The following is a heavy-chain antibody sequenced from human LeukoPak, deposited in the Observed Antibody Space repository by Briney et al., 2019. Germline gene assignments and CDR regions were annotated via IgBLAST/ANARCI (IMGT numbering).Heavy chain of an antibody. CDR2: IYHSGST. CDR1: GGSISSSNW. J-gene: IGHJ6*03. Sequence: PSGTLSLTCAVSGGSISSSNWWSWVRQPPGKGLEWIGEIYHSGSTNYNPSLKSRVTISVDKSKNQFSLKLSSVTAADTAVYYCARDRQGDYYGSGSYLYYYYYMDVWGKGTTVTVSS. D-gene: IGHD3-10*01. V-gene: IGHV4-4*02. CDR3: ARDRQGDYYGSGSYLYYYYYMDV.